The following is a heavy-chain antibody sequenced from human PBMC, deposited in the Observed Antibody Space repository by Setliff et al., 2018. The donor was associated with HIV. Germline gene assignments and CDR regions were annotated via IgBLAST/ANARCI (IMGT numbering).Heavy chain of an antibody. CDR2: INADSGSP. V-gene: IGHV7-4-1*02. CDR3: ARGLYGDYGGDLNWLDP. J-gene: IGHJ5*02. D-gene: IGHD4-17*01. CDR1: GYNFENYA. Sequence: GASVKVSCKTSGYNFENYAINWVRQAPGQGLVWMGWINADSGSPTYAQAFTGRFLFSVDTVVATAYLQINNLKTEDTAVYFCARGLYGDYGGDLNWLDPWGHGTRVTVSS.